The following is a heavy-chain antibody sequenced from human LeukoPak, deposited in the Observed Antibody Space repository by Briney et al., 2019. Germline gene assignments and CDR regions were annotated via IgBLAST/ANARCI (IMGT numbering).Heavy chain of an antibody. CDR3: ARDPRDIVGATEGAFDI. V-gene: IGHV1-3*01. Sequence: GASVKVSCKASGYTFTSYAMHWVRQAPGQRLEWMGWINAGNGNTKYSQEFQGRVTITRDTSTSTAYMELRSLRSDDTAVYYCARDPRDIVGATEGAFDIWGQGTMVTVSS. D-gene: IGHD1-26*01. J-gene: IGHJ3*02. CDR2: INAGNGNT. CDR1: GYTFTSYA.